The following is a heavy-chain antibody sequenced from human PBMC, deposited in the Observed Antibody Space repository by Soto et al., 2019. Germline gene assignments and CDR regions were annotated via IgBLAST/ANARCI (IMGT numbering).Heavy chain of an antibody. CDR2: ISWNSGSI. Sequence: GGSLRLSCAASGFTFDDYAMHWVRQAPGKGLEWVSGISWNSGSIGYADSVKGRFTISRDNAKNSLYLQMNSLRAEDTALYYCAKDISSGYPKTDAFDIWGQGTMVTVSS. D-gene: IGHD5-12*01. V-gene: IGHV3-9*01. CDR3: AKDISSGYPKTDAFDI. J-gene: IGHJ3*02. CDR1: GFTFDDYA.